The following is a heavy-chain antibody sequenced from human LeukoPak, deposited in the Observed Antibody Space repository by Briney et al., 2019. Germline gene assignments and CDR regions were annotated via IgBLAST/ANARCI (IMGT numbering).Heavy chain of an antibody. Sequence: PGGSLRLSCAASGFTFSSYDMHWVRQATGKGLEWVSAIGTAGDTYYPGSVKGRFTISRENAKNSLYLQMNSLRAEDTAVYYCAREMYYYGSGSTGFDPWGQGTLVTVSS. CDR1: GFTFSSYD. J-gene: IGHJ5*02. CDR2: IGTAGDT. V-gene: IGHV3-13*01. CDR3: AREMYYYGSGSTGFDP. D-gene: IGHD3-10*01.